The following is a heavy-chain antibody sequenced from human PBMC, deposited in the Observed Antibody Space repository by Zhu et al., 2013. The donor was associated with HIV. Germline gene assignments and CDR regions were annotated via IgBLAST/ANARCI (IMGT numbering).Heavy chain of an antibody. V-gene: IGHV1-46*01. J-gene: IGHJ4*02. CDR3: ARAYRPSYYGPLGY. D-gene: IGHD3-10*01. CDR1: GYTFTSYY. CDR2: INPSGGST. Sequence: QVQLVQSGTEVKKPGASVKVSCKASGYTFTSYYMHWVRQAPGQGLEWMGIINPSGGSTSYAQKFQGRVTMTRDTSISTAYMELSRLRSDDTAVYYCARAYRPSYYGPLGYWGQGTLVTVSS.